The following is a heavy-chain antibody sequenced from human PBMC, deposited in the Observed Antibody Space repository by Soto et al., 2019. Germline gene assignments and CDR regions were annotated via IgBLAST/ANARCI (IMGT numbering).Heavy chain of an antibody. J-gene: IGHJ4*02. Sequence: GGSLRLSCAASGFTFSSYGMHWVRQAPGKGLEWVAVIWYDGSNKYYADSVKGRFTISRDNSKNTLYLQMNSLRAEDTAVYYCARGFLHCSGGSCYSALDYWGQGTLVTVSS. V-gene: IGHV3-33*01. CDR3: ARGFLHCSGGSCYSALDY. CDR1: GFTFSSYG. D-gene: IGHD2-15*01. CDR2: IWYDGSNK.